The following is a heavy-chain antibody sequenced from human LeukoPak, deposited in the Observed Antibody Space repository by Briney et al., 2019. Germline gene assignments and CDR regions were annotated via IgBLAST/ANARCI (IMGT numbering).Heavy chain of an antibody. J-gene: IGHJ4*02. CDR1: GYSFTSYW. V-gene: IGHV5-51*01. D-gene: IGHD5-24*01. CDR2: IYPRDSDT. Sequence: GESLKISCQVSGYSFTSYWTGWVRRMPGKGLEWMGIIYPRDSDTRYSPSFQGQVTISADTSINTAYLHWSTLEASDTAMYYCARFRWLPYYFDYWGQGTLVTVSS. CDR3: ARFRWLPYYFDY.